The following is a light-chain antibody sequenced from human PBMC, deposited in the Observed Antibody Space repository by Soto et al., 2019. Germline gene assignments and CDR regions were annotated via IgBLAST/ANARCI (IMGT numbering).Light chain of an antibody. V-gene: IGKV3-20*01. Sequence: EIVLTQSPGTLSLSPGERATLSCRASQSVSSSHLAWYQQKPGQAPRLLIYGASSRAAGIPDRFSGSGSGTDFTLTISRLEPEDFAVYYCQQYGVSPRTFGQGTKVDIK. CDR2: GAS. CDR1: QSVSSSH. J-gene: IGKJ1*01. CDR3: QQYGVSPRT.